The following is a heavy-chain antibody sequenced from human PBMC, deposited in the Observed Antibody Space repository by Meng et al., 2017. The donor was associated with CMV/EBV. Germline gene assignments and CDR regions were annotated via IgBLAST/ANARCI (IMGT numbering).Heavy chain of an antibody. J-gene: IGHJ4*02. CDR2: ISYDGSNK. V-gene: IGHV3-30-3*01. CDR3: ASYSSSRPTNY. CDR1: GFTFSSYA. D-gene: IGHD6-6*01. Sequence: GESLKISCAASGFTFSSYAMHWVRQAPGKGLEWVAVISYDGSNKYYADSVKGRFTISRDNSKNTLYLQMNSLRAEDTAVYYCASYSSSRPTNYWGQGTLVTVSS.